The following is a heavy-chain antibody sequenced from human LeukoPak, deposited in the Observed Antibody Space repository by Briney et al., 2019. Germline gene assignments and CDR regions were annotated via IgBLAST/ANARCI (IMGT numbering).Heavy chain of an antibody. CDR3: ARALRGQWLIDY. J-gene: IGHJ4*02. Sequence: ASVKVSCKASGGTFSSYAISWVRQAPGQGLEWMGWISAYNGNTNYAQKLQGRVTMTTDTSTSTAYMELRSLRSDDTAVYYCARALRGQWLIDYWGQGTLVTVSS. D-gene: IGHD6-19*01. CDR1: GGTFSSYA. CDR2: ISAYNGNT. V-gene: IGHV1-18*01.